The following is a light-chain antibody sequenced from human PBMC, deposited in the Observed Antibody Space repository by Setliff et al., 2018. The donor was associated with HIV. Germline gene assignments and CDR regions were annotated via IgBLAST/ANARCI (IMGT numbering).Light chain of an antibody. J-gene: IGLJ1*01. V-gene: IGLV2-23*02. CDR2: EVT. Sequence: QSALPQPASVSGSPGQSITISCTGTSSDLGSYNLVSWYQQHPGKAPKLMIYEVTKRPSGVSNRFSGSKSGNTASLTISGLQVEDESDYYCCSYAHSSTYVFGTGTKVTVL. CDR1: SSDLGSYNL. CDR3: CSYAHSSTYV.